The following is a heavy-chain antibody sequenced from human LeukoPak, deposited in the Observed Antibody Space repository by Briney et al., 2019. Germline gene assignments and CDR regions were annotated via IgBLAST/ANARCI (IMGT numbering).Heavy chain of an antibody. CDR3: ARAIRNYYDSSGPEDY. D-gene: IGHD3-22*01. V-gene: IGHV3-7*01. CDR1: GSTFSSYW. Sequence: GGSLRLSCAASGSTFSSYWMSWVRQAPGKGLEWVANIKQDGSEKYYVDSVKGRFTISRDNAKNSLYLQMNSLRAEDTAVYYCARAIRNYYDSSGPEDYWGQGTLVTVSS. CDR2: IKQDGSEK. J-gene: IGHJ4*02.